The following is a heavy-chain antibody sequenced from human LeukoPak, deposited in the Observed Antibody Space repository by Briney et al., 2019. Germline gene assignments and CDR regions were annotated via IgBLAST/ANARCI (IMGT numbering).Heavy chain of an antibody. Sequence: GGSLRLSCAASGFTFSSYAMSWVRQAPGKGLEWVAVISYDGSNKYYADSVKGRFTISRDNSKNTLYLQMNSLRAEDTAVYYCAKDSSGWYGNFDYWGQGTLVTVSS. J-gene: IGHJ4*02. V-gene: IGHV3-30*18. D-gene: IGHD6-19*01. CDR1: GFTFSSYA. CDR2: ISYDGSNK. CDR3: AKDSSGWYGNFDY.